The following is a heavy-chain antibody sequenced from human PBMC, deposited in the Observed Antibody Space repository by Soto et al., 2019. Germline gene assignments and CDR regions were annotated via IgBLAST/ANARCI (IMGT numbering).Heavy chain of an antibody. CDR2: VYYSGST. Sequence: SETLSLTCAVSAGSIGTYYWSWIRQPPGKGLEWIGDVYYSGSTIYNPSLKSRVSISVDTSKKQFSLKVTSVTAADTAVYYCARLNSGSFDYWGRGTRVTVSS. V-gene: IGHV4-59*01. CDR1: AGSIGTYY. D-gene: IGHD1-26*01. CDR3: ARLNSGSFDY. J-gene: IGHJ4*02.